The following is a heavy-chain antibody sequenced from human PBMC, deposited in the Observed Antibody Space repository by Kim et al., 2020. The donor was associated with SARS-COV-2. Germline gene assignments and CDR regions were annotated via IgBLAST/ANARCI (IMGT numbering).Heavy chain of an antibody. D-gene: IGHD6-13*01. J-gene: IGHJ4*01. CDR2: ISYDGSNK. V-gene: IGHV3-30-3*01. CDR3: ARTPGWQQLAKGGPYYF. CDR1: GFTFSSYA. Sequence: GGSLRLSCAASGFTFSSYAMHWVRQAPGKGLEWVAVISYDGSNKYYADSVKGRFTISRDNSKNTLYLQMNSLRAEDTAVYYCARTPGWQQLAKGGPYYF.